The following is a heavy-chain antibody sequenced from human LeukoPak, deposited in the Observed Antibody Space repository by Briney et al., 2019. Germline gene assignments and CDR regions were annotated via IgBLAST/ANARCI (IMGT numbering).Heavy chain of an antibody. CDR3: ARGRLAAADLSYRAFDI. D-gene: IGHD2-15*01. J-gene: IGHJ3*02. Sequence: GASVKVSCKASGYTVTSYNINWVRQAPGQGLEWMGWMNPKTDNTGYAQKFQGRVTMTRNTSISTAYMELNSLRSEDTAVYYCARGRLAAADLSYRAFDIWGQGTVVTVSS. V-gene: IGHV1-8*01. CDR1: GYTVTSYN. CDR2: MNPKTDNT.